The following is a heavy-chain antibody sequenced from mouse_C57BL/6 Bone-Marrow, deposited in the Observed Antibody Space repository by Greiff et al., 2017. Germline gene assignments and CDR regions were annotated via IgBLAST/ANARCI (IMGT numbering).Heavy chain of an antibody. CDR2: ISSGGSYT. Sequence: DVQLQESGGDLVKPGGSLKLSCAASGFTFSSYGMSWVRQTPDKRLEWVATISSGGSYTYYPDSVKGRFTISRDNAKNTLYLQMSSLKSEDTAMYYCARHYYGSRYSFDYWGQGTTLTVSS. V-gene: IGHV5-6*01. J-gene: IGHJ2*01. D-gene: IGHD1-1*01. CDR3: ARHYYGSRYSFDY. CDR1: GFTFSSYG.